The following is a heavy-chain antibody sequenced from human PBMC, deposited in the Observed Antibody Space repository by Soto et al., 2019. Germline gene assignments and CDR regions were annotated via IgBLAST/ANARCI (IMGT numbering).Heavy chain of an antibody. J-gene: IGHJ4*02. V-gene: IGHV4-31*03. D-gene: IGHD3-22*01. CDR1: GGSISSGGYY. CDR3: ARDDYYDSSGYSY. CDR2: IYYSGST. Sequence: SETLSLTCTVSGGSISSGGYYWSWIRQHPGKGLEWIGYIYYSGSTYYNPSLKSRVTISVDTSKNQFSLELSSVTAADTAVYYCARDDYYDSSGYSYWGQGTLVTVSS.